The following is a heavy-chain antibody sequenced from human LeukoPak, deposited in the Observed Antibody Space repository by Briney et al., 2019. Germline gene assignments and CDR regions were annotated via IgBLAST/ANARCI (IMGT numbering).Heavy chain of an antibody. CDR1: GFTFNNYW. CDR2: IKHDGRDK. D-gene: IGHD3-22*01. Sequence: GGSLRLSCAASGFTFNNYWMTWVRQAPGKGLEWVATIKHDGRDKHYVDSVKGRFAISRDNANNSVHLQMNSLRAEDTAAYFCARSYTASGYYYGVAYWGQGTLVSVSS. V-gene: IGHV3-7*01. J-gene: IGHJ4*02. CDR3: ARSYTASGYYYGVAY.